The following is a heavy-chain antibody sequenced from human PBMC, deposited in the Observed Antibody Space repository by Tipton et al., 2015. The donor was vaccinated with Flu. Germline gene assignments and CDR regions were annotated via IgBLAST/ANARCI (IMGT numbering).Heavy chain of an antibody. CDR2: IFHTGST. CDR3: ARRGYSNYVSDPKNCFDP. CDR1: GDSIRSDYY. D-gene: IGHD4-11*01. V-gene: IGHV4-38-2*02. J-gene: IGHJ5*02. Sequence: TLSLTCIISGDSIRSDYYWGWIRQPPGKGLEWIGNIFHTGSTYHNPSLKSRVTISINTSKNQFSLKVFSATAADTAVYYCARRGYSNYVSDPKNCFDPWGQGILVTVSS.